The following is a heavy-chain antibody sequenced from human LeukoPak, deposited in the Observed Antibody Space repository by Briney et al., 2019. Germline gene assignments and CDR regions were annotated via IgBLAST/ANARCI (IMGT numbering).Heavy chain of an antibody. Sequence: GGSLRLSCAASGFSFNDHYMYWVRQAPGRGLEWVAGSRNKVNSYTTEYAASVKGRFTVSRDDSKNSLFLQMNSLKTEDTAIYHCARGNTCPNGLRSFDWGQGTLVTVSS. CDR2: SRNKVNSYTT. D-gene: IGHD2-8*01. V-gene: IGHV3-72*01. CDR1: GFSFNDHY. CDR3: ARGNTCPNGLRSFD. J-gene: IGHJ4*02.